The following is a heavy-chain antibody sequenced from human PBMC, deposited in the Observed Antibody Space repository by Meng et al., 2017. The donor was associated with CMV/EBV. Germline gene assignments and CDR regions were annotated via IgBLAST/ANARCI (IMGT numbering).Heavy chain of an antibody. Sequence: GESLKISCAASGFTFSSYSMNWVRQAPGTGLEWVSYISSSSSTIYYADSVKGRFTISRDKAKNSLYLQMNSLRAEDTAVYYCAREGPTGAFDIWGQGTMVTVSS. CDR3: AREGPTGAFDI. V-gene: IGHV3-48*01. CDR2: ISSSSSTI. J-gene: IGHJ3*02. CDR1: GFTFSSYS. D-gene: IGHD4-11*01.